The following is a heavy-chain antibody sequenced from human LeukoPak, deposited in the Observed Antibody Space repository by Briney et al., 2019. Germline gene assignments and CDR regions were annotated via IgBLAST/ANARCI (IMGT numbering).Heavy chain of an antibody. CDR3: ARESTSLTTFGFDY. J-gene: IGHJ4*02. CDR2: ISGSGGST. D-gene: IGHD4-11*01. V-gene: IGHV3-23*01. CDR1: GFTFSSYG. Sequence: HPGGSLRLSCAASGFTFSSYGMSWVRQAPGKGLEWVSAISGSGGSTYYADSVKGRFTISRDNSKNTLYLQMNSLRAEDTAVYYCARESTSLTTFGFDYWGQGTLVTVSS.